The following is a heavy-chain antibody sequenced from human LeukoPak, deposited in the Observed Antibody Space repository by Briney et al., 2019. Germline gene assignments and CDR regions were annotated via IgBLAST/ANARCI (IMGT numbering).Heavy chain of an antibody. D-gene: IGHD6-6*01. J-gene: IGHJ3*02. CDR2: IYPSGT. Sequence: KPSETLSLTCTISGDSISSYYWSWIRQPPGKGLEWIGYIYPSGTNYNPSLKSRVTKSVDTSKNQFSLKLTSVTAADTAVYYCARRRSYTSALGKGITKTFDIWGQGTMVTVSS. V-gene: IGHV4-4*09. CDR1: GDSISSYY. CDR3: ARRRSYTSALGKGITKTFDI.